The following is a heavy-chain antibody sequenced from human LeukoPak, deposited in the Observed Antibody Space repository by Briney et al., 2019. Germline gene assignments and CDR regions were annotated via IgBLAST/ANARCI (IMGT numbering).Heavy chain of an antibody. CDR3: ARCITIFGVDYYMDV. CDR2: IYYSGST. D-gene: IGHD3-3*01. J-gene: IGHJ6*03. CDR1: GGSISSSSYY. Sequence: SETLSLTCTDSGGSISSSSYYWGWIRQPPGKGLEWIGSIYYSGSTYYNPSLKSRVTISVDTSKNQFSLKLSSVTAADTAVYYCARCITIFGVDYYMDVWGKGTTVTVSS. V-gene: IGHV4-39*01.